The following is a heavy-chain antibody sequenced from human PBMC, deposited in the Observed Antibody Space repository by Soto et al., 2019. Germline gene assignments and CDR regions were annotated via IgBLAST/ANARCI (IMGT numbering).Heavy chain of an antibody. J-gene: IGHJ6*02. D-gene: IGHD3-22*01. Sequence: SETLSLTYAVYGGSFSGYYWSWIRQPPGKGLEWIGEINHSGSTNYNPSLKSRVTISVDTSKNQFSLKLSSVTAADTAVYYCASDRAGPYYYLLDVWGQRTTVAASS. CDR2: INHSGST. V-gene: IGHV4-34*01. CDR3: ASDRAGPYYYLLDV. CDR1: GGSFSGYY.